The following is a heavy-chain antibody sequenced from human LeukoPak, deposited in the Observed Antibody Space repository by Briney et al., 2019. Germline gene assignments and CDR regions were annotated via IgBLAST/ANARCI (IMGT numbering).Heavy chain of an antibody. CDR3: AKEPIRWELIFDI. Sequence: PGGSLRLSCAASGFSFSSNSMSWVRQAPGKGLEWVSAISGSAARVFYSDSVKGRFTISRDNSKNMVYLQMNSLRAEDTAVYYCAKEPIRWELIFDIWGQGTMVTVSS. V-gene: IGHV3-23*01. CDR1: GFSFSSNS. CDR2: ISGSAARV. D-gene: IGHD1-26*01. J-gene: IGHJ3*02.